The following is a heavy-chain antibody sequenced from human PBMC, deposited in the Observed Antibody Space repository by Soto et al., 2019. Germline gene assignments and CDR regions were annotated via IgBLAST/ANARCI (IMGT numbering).Heavy chain of an antibody. V-gene: IGHV1-69*01. CDR3: ARDRENVLMVYASKAVHYGMDV. D-gene: IGHD2-8*01. CDR1: GGTFSSYA. Sequence: QVQLVQSGAEVKKPGSSVKVSCKASGGTFSSYAISWVRQAPGQGLEWMGGIIPIFGTANYAQKFQGRVTITADESTSTAYMELSSLRSEETAVYYCARDRENVLMVYASKAVHYGMDVWGQGTTVTVSS. CDR2: IIPIFGTA. J-gene: IGHJ6*02.